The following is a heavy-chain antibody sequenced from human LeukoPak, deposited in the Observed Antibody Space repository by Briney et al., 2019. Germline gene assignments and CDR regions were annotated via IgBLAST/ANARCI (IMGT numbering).Heavy chain of an antibody. CDR2: IYYSGST. CDR1: GGSISSSSYY. D-gene: IGHD3-10*01. Sequence: KPSETLSLTCTVSGGSISSSSYYWGWIRQPPGKGLEWIGSIYYSGSTYYNPSLKSRVTISVDTSKNQFSLKLSSVTAADTAVYYCATPRGYYGSGSFDYWGQGTLVTVSS. CDR3: ATPRGYYGSGSFDY. J-gene: IGHJ4*02. V-gene: IGHV4-39*07.